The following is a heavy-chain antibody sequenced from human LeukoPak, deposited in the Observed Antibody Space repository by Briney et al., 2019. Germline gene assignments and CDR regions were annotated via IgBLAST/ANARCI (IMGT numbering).Heavy chain of an antibody. D-gene: IGHD2-2*02. CDR3: ARLRSGYNYYMDV. V-gene: IGHV4-61*02. J-gene: IGHJ6*03. Sequence: SETLSLTCTVSGGSISIGTYYWSWIRQPAGKGLEWIGRIYTTGSTNYNPSLTSRVTISVDTSKNQFSLKLSSVTAADTAVYYCARLRSGYNYYMDVWGEGTTVTISS. CDR2: IYTTGST. CDR1: GGSISIGTYY.